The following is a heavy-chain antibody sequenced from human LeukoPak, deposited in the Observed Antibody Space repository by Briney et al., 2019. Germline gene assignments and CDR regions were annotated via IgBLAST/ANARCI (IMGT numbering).Heavy chain of an antibody. D-gene: IGHD2-21*02. V-gene: IGHV4-39*07. CDR3: ASDARYCGGDCYWGVFDY. J-gene: IGHJ4*02. Sequence: KSSETLSLTCTVSGGSISSSSYYWGWIRQAPGKGLEWIGSIYYSGSTYYNPSLKSRVTISVDTSKNQFSLKLSSVTAADTAVYYCASDARYCGGDCYWGVFDYWGQGTLVTVSS. CDR1: GGSISSSSYY. CDR2: IYYSGST.